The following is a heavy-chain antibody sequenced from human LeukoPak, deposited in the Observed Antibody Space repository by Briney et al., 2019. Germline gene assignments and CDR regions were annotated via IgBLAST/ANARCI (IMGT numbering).Heavy chain of an antibody. CDR3: ARPYCSGGSCYFDY. J-gene: IGHJ4*02. CDR1: GGSISSGSYY. CDR2: IYYSGST. V-gene: IGHV4-61*01. D-gene: IGHD2-15*01. Sequence: SQTLSLTCTVSGGSISSGSYYWSWIRQPPGKGLEWIGYIYYSGSTNYNPSLKSRVTISVDTSKNQFSLKLSSVTAADTAVYYCARPYCSGGSCYFDYWGQGTLVTVSS.